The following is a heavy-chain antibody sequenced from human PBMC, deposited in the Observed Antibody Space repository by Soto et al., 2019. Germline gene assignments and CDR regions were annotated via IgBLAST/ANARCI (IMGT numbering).Heavy chain of an antibody. D-gene: IGHD3-9*01. CDR3: ARDPNKYYDILTGYYSTWFDP. J-gene: IGHJ5*02. CDR2: MNPNSGNT. Sequence: ASVKVSCKASGYTFTSYDINWVRQATGQGLEWMGWMNPNSGNTGYAQKFQGRVTMTRSTSTSTAYMELRSLRSDDTAVYYCARDPNKYYDILTGYYSTWFDPWGQGTLVTVSS. CDR1: GYTFTSYD. V-gene: IGHV1-8*01.